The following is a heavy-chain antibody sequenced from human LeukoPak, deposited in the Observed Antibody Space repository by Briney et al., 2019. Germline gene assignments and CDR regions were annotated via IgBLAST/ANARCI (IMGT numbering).Heavy chain of an antibody. V-gene: IGHV1-8*01. CDR1: GYTFTSYD. Sequence: ASVKVSCKASGYTFTSYDINWVRQATGQGLEWMGWMNPNSGNTGHAQKFQGRVTMTRNTSISTAYMELSSLRSEDTAVYYCARGIKRGVTATLGYYYYYCMDVWGKGTTVTISS. CDR3: ARGIKRGVTATLGYYYYYCMDV. J-gene: IGHJ6*03. D-gene: IGHD2-21*02. CDR2: MNPNSGNT.